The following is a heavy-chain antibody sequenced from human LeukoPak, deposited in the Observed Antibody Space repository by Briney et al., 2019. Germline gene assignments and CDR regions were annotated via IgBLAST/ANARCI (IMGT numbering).Heavy chain of an antibody. V-gene: IGHV3-53*01. CDR3: ARGPGYYDSSGYYRFDY. J-gene: IGHJ4*02. CDR1: GFTVSSNY. Sequence: GSLRLSCAASGFTVSSNYMSWVRQAPGKGLEWVSVIYSGGSTYYADSVEGRFTISRDNSKNTLYLQMNSLRAEDTAVYYCARGPGYYDSSGYYRFDYWGQGTLVTVSS. D-gene: IGHD3-22*01. CDR2: IYSGGST.